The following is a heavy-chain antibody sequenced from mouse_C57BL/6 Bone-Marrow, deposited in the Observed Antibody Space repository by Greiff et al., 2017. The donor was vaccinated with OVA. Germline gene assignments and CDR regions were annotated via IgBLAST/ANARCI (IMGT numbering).Heavy chain of an antibody. Sequence: QVQLQQSGAELVRPGPSVKVSCKASGYAFTNYLIEWVKQRPGQGLEWIGVLNPGSGGTNYNEKFKGKATLTADKSSSTAYMQLSSLTSEDSAVYFCARPGMEGGLADWGQGTLVTVSA. V-gene: IGHV1-54*01. D-gene: IGHD1-1*02. CDR2: LNPGSGGT. J-gene: IGHJ3*01. CDR1: GYAFTNYL. CDR3: ARPGMEGGLAD.